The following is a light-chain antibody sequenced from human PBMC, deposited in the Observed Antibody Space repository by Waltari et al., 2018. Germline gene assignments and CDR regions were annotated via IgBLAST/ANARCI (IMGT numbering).Light chain of an antibody. CDR3: QRYDDYPPT. Sequence: DIQMTQSPSTLSASVGDRVTITCRASQSIGHWLAWYQQKPGKAPKLLISKASSLEKEVPSRFSGSGSGTEFTLTITNLQPDDFATFYCQRYDDYPPTFGGGTKVEIK. V-gene: IGKV1-5*03. CDR1: QSIGHW. J-gene: IGKJ4*01. CDR2: KAS.